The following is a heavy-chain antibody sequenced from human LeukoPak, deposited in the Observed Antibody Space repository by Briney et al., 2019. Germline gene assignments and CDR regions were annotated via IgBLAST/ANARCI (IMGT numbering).Heavy chain of an antibody. D-gene: IGHD2-15*01. Sequence: GGSLRLSCAASGFTFSSYEMNWVRQAPGKGLEWVSYISSSGSTIYYADSVRGRFTISRDNAKNSLYLQMNSLRAEDTAVYYCARDRGCSGGSCYSGQYYFDYWGQGTLVTVSS. CDR1: GFTFSSYE. J-gene: IGHJ4*02. CDR3: ARDRGCSGGSCYSGQYYFDY. V-gene: IGHV3-48*03. CDR2: ISSSGSTI.